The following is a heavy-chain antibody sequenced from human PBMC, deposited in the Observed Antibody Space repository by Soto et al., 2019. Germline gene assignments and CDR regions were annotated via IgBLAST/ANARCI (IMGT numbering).Heavy chain of an antibody. Sequence: SETLSLTCAVYGGSFSGYYWSWIRQPPGKGLEWIGEINHSGSTNYNPSLKSRVTISVDTSKNQFSLKLSSVTAADTAVYYCARVQIYLSYWGQGTLVTVSS. V-gene: IGHV4-34*01. D-gene: IGHD3-16*02. CDR3: ARVQIYLSY. CDR1: GGSFSGYY. CDR2: INHSGST. J-gene: IGHJ4*02.